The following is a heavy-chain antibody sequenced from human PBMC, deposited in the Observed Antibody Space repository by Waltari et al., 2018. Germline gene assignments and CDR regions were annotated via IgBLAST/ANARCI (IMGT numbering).Heavy chain of an antibody. V-gene: IGHV3-23*01. CDR3: AKDAGIAVAGGVDY. D-gene: IGHD6-19*01. Sequence: EVQLLESGGGLVQPGGSLRLSCAASGFTFSSEAMGWVRQAPGKGLEWVSAISGSGGSTYYADSVKGRFTISRDNSKNTLYLQMNSLRAEDTAVYYCAKDAGIAVAGGVDYWGQGTLVTVSS. CDR1: GFTFSSEA. CDR2: ISGSGGST. J-gene: IGHJ4*02.